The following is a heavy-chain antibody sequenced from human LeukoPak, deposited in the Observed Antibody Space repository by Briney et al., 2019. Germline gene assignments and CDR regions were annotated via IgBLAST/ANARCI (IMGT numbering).Heavy chain of an antibody. CDR2: ISYDGSNK. CDR1: GFTFSSYG. Sequence: PGGSLRLSCAASGFTFSSYGMHWVRQAPGKGLEGGAVISYDGSNKYYADSVKGRFTISRDNSKNTLYLQMSSLRAEDTAVYYCAKESGDYDSSGYGAFDIWGQGTMVTVSS. CDR3: AKESGDYDSSGYGAFDI. D-gene: IGHD3-22*01. V-gene: IGHV3-30*18. J-gene: IGHJ3*02.